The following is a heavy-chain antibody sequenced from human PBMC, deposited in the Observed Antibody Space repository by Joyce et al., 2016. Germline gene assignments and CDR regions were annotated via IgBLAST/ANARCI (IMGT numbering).Heavy chain of an antibody. D-gene: IGHD6-19*01. V-gene: IGHV1-2*04. CDR2: INPNKGDT. J-gene: IGHJ3*02. CDR3: TRDGAGRGAFDI. CDR1: GFSFRGHY. Sequence: QEQLVQSGAEVKKPGASVKVSCKASGFSFRGHYIHWVRQAPGQGLECMGWINPNKGDTKFAQKFQASVTMTRDTSIRTMYMEVRRLRSADTAIYYCTRDGAGRGAFDIWGQGTMVTVSS.